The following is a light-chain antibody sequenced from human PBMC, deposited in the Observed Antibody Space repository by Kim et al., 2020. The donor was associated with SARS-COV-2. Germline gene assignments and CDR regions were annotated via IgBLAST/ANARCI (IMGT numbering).Light chain of an antibody. V-gene: IGKV3-11*01. CDR2: DAS. CDR1: QSVSSY. CDR3: QQRSNWPPVT. Sequence: LSPGERATLSCRASQSVSSYLAWYQQKPGQAPRLLIYDASNRATGIPARFSGSGSGTDFTLTISSLEPEDFAVYYCQQRSNWPPVTFGGGTKVEIK. J-gene: IGKJ4*01.